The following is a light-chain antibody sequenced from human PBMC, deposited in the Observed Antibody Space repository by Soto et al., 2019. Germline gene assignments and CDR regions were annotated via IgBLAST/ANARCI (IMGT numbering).Light chain of an antibody. Sequence: EIVFTQSPGTLSLSPGERATLSCRASQSVSSSYLAWYQQKPGQAPKLLIYGVSSRASGIPDRFFGSGSGTDFTLTINRLEPEDFAVYYCQQYANSPATFGPGTKVDIK. CDR3: QQYANSPAT. J-gene: IGKJ3*01. CDR2: GVS. V-gene: IGKV3-20*01. CDR1: QSVSSSY.